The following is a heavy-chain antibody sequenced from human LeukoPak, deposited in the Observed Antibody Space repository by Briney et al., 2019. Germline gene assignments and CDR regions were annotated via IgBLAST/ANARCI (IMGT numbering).Heavy chain of an antibody. CDR2: INPNSGGT. J-gene: IGHJ4*02. Sequence: ASVKVSCKASGYTFTGFHMHWVRQAPGQGLEWMGWINPNSGGTNYAQKFQGRVTMTRDTSISTAYMELSRLRSDDTAVYYCARGGDDFWSGYYISHYYFDYWGQGTLVTVSS. CDR1: GYTFTGFH. CDR3: ARGGDDFWSGYYISHYYFDY. D-gene: IGHD3-3*01. V-gene: IGHV1-2*02.